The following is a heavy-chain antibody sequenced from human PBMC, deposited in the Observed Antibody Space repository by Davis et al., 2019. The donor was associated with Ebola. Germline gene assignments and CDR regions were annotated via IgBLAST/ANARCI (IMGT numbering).Heavy chain of an antibody. CDR1: GFTFSDHY. D-gene: IGHD1-26*01. Sequence: GESLKISCAASGFTFSDHYMDWVRQAPGKGLEWVGRTRNKANSYITEYAAAVKGRFTISRDDSKNSLYLQMSSLKTEDTAVYYCATAYSVGVTLDYWGQGTLVTVSS. V-gene: IGHV3-72*01. CDR2: TRNKANSYIT. CDR3: ATAYSVGVTLDY. J-gene: IGHJ4*02.